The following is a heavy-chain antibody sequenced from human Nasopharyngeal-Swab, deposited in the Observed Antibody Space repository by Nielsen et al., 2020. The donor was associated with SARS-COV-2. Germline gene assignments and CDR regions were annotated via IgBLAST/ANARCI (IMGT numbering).Heavy chain of an antibody. CDR2: INPSGGST. J-gene: IGHJ4*02. CDR3: ARGEKIMDPVRPFDY. D-gene: IGHD3-16*01. CDR1: GYTFTSYY. V-gene: IGHV1-46*01. Sequence: ASVKVSCKASGYTFTSYYMHWVRQAPGQGLEWMGIINPSGGSTSYEQKFQGRVTMTRDTSTSTVYMELSSLRSEDTAVYYCARGEKIMDPVRPFDYWGQGTLVTVSS.